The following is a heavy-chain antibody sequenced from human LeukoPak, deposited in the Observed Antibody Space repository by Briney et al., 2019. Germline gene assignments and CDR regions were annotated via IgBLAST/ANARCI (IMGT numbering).Heavy chain of an antibody. CDR2: ISAYNGNT. V-gene: IGHV1-18*01. D-gene: IGHD3-22*01. J-gene: IGHJ3*02. CDR3: ARDTNYYDSSGYYYAGYAFDI. CDR1: GYTFTSYG. Sequence: ASVKVSCKASGYTFTSYGISWVRQAPGQGLEWMGWISAYNGNTNYAQKLQGRVTMTTDTSTSTAYMELRSLRSDDTAVYYCARDTNYYDSSGYYYAGYAFDIWGQGTMVTVSS.